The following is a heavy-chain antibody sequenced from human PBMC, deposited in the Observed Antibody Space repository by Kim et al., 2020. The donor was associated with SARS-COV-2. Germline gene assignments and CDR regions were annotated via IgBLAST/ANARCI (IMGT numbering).Heavy chain of an antibody. J-gene: IGHJ2*01. V-gene: IGHV3-30*07. CDR3: ARDTGDYGSYWYFDL. Sequence: DSVKGRFTISRDNSKNTLYLQMNSLRAEDTAVYYCARDTGDYGSYWYFDLWGRGTLVTVSS. D-gene: IGHD4-17*01.